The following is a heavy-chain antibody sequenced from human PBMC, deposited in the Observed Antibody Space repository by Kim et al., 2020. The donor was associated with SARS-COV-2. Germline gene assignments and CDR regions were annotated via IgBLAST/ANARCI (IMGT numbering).Heavy chain of an antibody. D-gene: IGHD3-10*01. V-gene: IGHV4-31*03. Sequence: SETLSLTCTVSGGSISSGGYYWSWIRQHPGKGLEWIGYIYYSGSTYYNPSLKSRVTISVDTSKNQFSLKLSSVTAADTAVYYCARYGSVRFYWYFDLWGHGTLVTVSS. CDR1: GGSISSGGYY. CDR3: ARYGSVRFYWYFDL. CDR2: IYYSGST. J-gene: IGHJ2*01.